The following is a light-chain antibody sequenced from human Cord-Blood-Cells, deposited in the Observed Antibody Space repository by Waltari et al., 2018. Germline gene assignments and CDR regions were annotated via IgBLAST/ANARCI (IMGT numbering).Light chain of an antibody. CDR3: QQYYSTPPYT. CDR2: WAS. V-gene: IGKV4-1*01. Sequence: DIVMTQSPDSLAVSLGERANINRKSSQSVLYSSNNKNYLAWYQQKPGQPPKLLIYWASTRESGVPDRFSGSGSGTDFTLTISSLQAEDVAVYYCQQYYSTPPYTFGQGTKLEIK. J-gene: IGKJ2*01. CDR1: QSVLYSSNNKNY.